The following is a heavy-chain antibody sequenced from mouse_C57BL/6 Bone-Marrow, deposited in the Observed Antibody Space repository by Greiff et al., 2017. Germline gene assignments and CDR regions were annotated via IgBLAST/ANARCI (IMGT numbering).Heavy chain of an antibody. D-gene: IGHD2-1*01. CDR1: GYTFTSYW. V-gene: IGHV1-72*01. CDR2: IDPNSGGT. CDR3: SRSPLNYVWYFDV. J-gene: IGHJ1*03. Sequence: QVQLQQPGAELVKPGASVKLSCKASGYTFTSYWMHWVKQRPGRGLEWIGRIDPNSGGTKYNEQFKSKATLTVDKPASSAYMQLSSLTSEDSAVNYCSRSPLNYVWYFDVWGTGTTVTVSS.